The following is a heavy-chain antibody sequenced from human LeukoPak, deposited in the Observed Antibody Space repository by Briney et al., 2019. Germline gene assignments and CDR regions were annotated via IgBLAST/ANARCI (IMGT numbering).Heavy chain of an antibody. CDR2: IFYSGNT. D-gene: IGHD5-12*01. V-gene: IGHV4-39*07. Sequence: SETLSLTCAVSGGSITSTTSYWAWIRQPPGKGLEWIGSIFYSGNTYYNPSLKSRVTISVDTSKNQFSLKLSSVTAADTAVFYCAGANSGYYREDSYFDSWGQGTLVTVSS. J-gene: IGHJ4*02. CDR3: AGANSGYYREDSYFDS. CDR1: GGSITSTTSY.